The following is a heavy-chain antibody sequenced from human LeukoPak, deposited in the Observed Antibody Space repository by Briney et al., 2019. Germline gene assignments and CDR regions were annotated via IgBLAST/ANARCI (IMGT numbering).Heavy chain of an antibody. CDR2: IYNSGST. V-gene: IGHV4-59*08. J-gene: IGHJ2*01. CDR1: GGSISSYY. CDR3: ASRGYFDL. Sequence: SETLSLTCTVSGGSISSYYWSWIRQSPGKGLEWIGSIYNSGSTYYHPSLKSRVTISVDPSKNQFSLSLNSVTAADTAVYYCASRGYFDLWGRGTLVTVS.